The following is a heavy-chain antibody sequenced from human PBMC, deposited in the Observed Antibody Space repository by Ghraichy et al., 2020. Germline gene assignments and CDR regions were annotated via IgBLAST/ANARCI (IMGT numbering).Heavy chain of an antibody. CDR1: GGSVSSGGDY. CDR2: FYYSGST. J-gene: IGHJ3*02. CDR3: ARGRDYEGAFDI. Sequence: LSLTCTVSGGSVSSGGDYWNWIRQPPGKGLEWIGYFYYSGSTDYNPSLKSRVTFSLDTSKNQFSLTLTSVTAADTAVYYCARGRDYEGAFDIWGRGTMVTISS. V-gene: IGHV4-61*08. D-gene: IGHD3-16*01.